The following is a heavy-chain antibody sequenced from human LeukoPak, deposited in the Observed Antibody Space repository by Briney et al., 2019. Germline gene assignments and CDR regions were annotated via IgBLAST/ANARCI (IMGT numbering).Heavy chain of an antibody. Sequence: ASVKVSCKASGYTFTSYDINWVRQATGQGLEWMGCMNPNSGNTGYAQKFQGRVTITRNTSISTAYMELSSLRSDDTAVYYCARVTYGSGSYPLDYWGQETLVTVSS. CDR3: ARVTYGSGSYPLDY. D-gene: IGHD3-10*01. V-gene: IGHV1-8*01. CDR2: MNPNSGNT. CDR1: GYTFTSYD. J-gene: IGHJ4*02.